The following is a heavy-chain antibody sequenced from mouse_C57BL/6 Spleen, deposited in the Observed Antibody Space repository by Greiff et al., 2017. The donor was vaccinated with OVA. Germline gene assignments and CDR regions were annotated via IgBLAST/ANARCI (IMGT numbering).Heavy chain of an antibody. CDR1: GYTFTDYE. Sequence: SGAELVRPGASVTLSCKASGYTFTDYEMHWVKQTPVHGLEWIGAIDPETGGTAYNQKFKGKAILTADKSSSTAYMELRSLTSEDSAVYYCTRGGYYLRWYFDVWGKGTTVTVSS. CDR2: IDPETGGT. V-gene: IGHV1-15*01. J-gene: IGHJ1*03. CDR3: TRGGYYLRWYFDV. D-gene: IGHD2-3*01.